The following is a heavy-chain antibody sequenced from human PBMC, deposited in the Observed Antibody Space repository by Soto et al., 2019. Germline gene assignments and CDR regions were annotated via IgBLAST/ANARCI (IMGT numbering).Heavy chain of an antibody. CDR2: IDNTGGTI. CDR1: GFTFSTYY. V-gene: IGHV3-48*01. D-gene: IGHD3-10*01. J-gene: IGHJ6*03. CDR3: ARDRAYYCMDV. Sequence: EVQLVESGGGLVQPGGSLRLSCTASGFTFSTYYINWVRQAPGKGLEWVSCIDNTGGTIYYADSVTGRFTVSRDNTKNSLYLQMNSLRAEDTAVYYGARDRAYYCMDVWGKGTRVTVSS.